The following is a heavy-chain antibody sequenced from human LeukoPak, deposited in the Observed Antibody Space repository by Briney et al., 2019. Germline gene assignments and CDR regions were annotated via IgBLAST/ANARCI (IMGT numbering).Heavy chain of an antibody. D-gene: IGHD2-15*01. CDR2: MIPNSGKA. CDR3: ARGRPDSGDYYYYYMDV. Sequence: GASVKVSCKASGYTFTCYDTNWVRQPTGQGPELMGWMIPNSGKAGYAQKFQGRVTMTRNTSISTAYMELSSLRSEDTAVYYCARGRPDSGDYYYYYMDVWGKGTTVTVSS. CDR1: GYTFTCYD. V-gene: IGHV1-8*01. J-gene: IGHJ6*03.